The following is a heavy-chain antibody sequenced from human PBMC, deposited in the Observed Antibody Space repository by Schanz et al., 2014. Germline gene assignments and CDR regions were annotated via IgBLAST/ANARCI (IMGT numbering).Heavy chain of an antibody. V-gene: IGHV1-3*01. D-gene: IGHD3-9*01. CDR3: ARIQDDILTGSEYYYGMDV. CDR2: INAANGNT. CDR1: GYSFISHA. J-gene: IGHJ6*02. Sequence: QVQLVQSGAEVKKPGASVKVSCKASGYSFISHAIHWVRQAPGQRLEWMGWINAANGNTRYSQKFQGRVTMTIDPYTSTAYMELRSLRSDDTAVYYCARIQDDILTGSEYYYGMDVWGQGTTVTVSS.